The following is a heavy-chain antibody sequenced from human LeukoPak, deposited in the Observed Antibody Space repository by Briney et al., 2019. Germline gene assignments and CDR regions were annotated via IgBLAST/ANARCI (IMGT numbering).Heavy chain of an antibody. V-gene: IGHV4-61*02. Sequence: SQTLSLTCTVSGGSISSGSYYWSWIRQPAGKGLEWIGRIYTSGSTNYNPSLKIRVTISVDTSKNQFSLKLGSETAADTAVYYGAREVGYWGQGTLVTVSS. CDR2: IYTSGST. CDR1: GGSISSGSYY. CDR3: AREVGY. J-gene: IGHJ4*02.